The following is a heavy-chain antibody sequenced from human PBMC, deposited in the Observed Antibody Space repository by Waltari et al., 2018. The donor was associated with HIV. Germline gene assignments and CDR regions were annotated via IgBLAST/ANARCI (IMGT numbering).Heavy chain of an antibody. V-gene: IGHV3-7*01. D-gene: IGHD6-13*01. Sequence: EVQLVESGGSLVRPGGSLRLSCAASGFPFSTYWMNWVRQAPGKGLEWVAKIKQDGSERHYVDSVKGRFTISRDNAKNSLYLQMNSLRAEDTAVYYCARSSWHDYWGQGTLVTVSS. CDR3: ARSSWHDY. J-gene: IGHJ4*02. CDR1: GFPFSTYW. CDR2: IKQDGSER.